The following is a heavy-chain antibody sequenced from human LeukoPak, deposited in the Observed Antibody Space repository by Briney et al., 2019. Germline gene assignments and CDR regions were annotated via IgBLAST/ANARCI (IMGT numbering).Heavy chain of an antibody. D-gene: IGHD6-13*01. CDR1: GGSFSGYY. J-gene: IGHJ4*02. V-gene: IGHV4-34*01. Sequence: SETLSLTCAVYGGSFSGYYWSWIRQPPGKGLEWIGEINHSGSTNYNPSLKSRVSISVDSSKNQFSLKVSSATAADTAVYYCARGSDTAAGLYWGQGTLVTVSS. CDR2: INHSGST. CDR3: ARGSDTAAGLY.